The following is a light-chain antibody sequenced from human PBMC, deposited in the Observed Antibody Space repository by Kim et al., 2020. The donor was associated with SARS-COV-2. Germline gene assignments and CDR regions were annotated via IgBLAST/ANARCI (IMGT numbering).Light chain of an antibody. J-gene: IGKJ1*01. CDR3: QQYSTFGT. Sequence: DIQMTQSPPTLSASVGDRVTMTCRASQSVSRYLAWYQQKPGKAPKLLIYMASSLESGVPSRFSGSGSGTEFTLTLSSLQPDDFATYYCQQYSTFGTFGQGTKVDIK. V-gene: IGKV1-5*03. CDR1: QSVSRY. CDR2: MAS.